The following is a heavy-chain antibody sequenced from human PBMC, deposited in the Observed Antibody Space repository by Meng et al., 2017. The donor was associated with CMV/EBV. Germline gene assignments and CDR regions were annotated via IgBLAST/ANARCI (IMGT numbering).Heavy chain of an antibody. D-gene: IGHD3-3*01. V-gene: IGHV1-18*01. CDR3: ARGGTIFGVVIINLYYYYGMDV. J-gene: IGHJ6*02. CDR2: ISAYNGNT. Sequence: ASVTVSCKASGYTFPSYGISWVRQAPGQGLEWMGWISAYNGNTNYAQKPQGRVTMTTDTSTSTAYMELRSLRSDDTAVYYCARGGTIFGVVIINLYYYYGMDVWGQGTTVTVSS. CDR1: GYTFPSYG.